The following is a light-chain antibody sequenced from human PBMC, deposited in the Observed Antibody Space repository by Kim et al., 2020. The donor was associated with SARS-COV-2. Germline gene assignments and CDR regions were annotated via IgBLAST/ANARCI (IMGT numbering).Light chain of an antibody. Sequence: EIVLTQSPATLSLSPGERATLSCRASQSVSSYLAWCQQKPGQAPRLLIYDASNRATGISARFSGSGSGTDFTLTISSLEPEDFAVYYCQQRSNWPRTFGQGTKLEI. CDR1: QSVSSY. J-gene: IGKJ2*01. CDR2: DAS. CDR3: QQRSNWPRT. V-gene: IGKV3-11*01.